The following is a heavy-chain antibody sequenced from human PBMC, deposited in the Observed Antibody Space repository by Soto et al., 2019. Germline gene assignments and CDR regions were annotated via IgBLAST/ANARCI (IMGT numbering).Heavy chain of an antibody. CDR1: GRTFSIYA. Sequence: GFPVKASCKASGRTFSIYAISWVRQAPGQGVEWMGVSIPIFGTANYAQKFQGRVTITADESTSTAYMQLSSLRSEDTAVYYCARVDYNWNYVSIDPWGQGTLVTVSS. J-gene: IGHJ5*02. CDR2: SIPIFGTA. V-gene: IGHV1-69*13. D-gene: IGHD1-7*01. CDR3: ARVDYNWNYVSIDP.